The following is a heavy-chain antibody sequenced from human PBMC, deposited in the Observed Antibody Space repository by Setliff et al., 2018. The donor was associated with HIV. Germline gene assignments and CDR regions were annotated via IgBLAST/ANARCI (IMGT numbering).Heavy chain of an antibody. J-gene: IGHJ4*02. CDR2: IYPNGSP. CDR1: GGAINNYY. Sequence: SQTLSLTCTVSGGAINNYYWSWVRQPPGKGLEWIGYIYPNGSPDYPSGNIVYNPSFRSRVTLSLDPSKNQSSLKLTSVTAADAAVYYCTGDYNSGSYRFDYWGQGTPVTVSS. D-gene: IGHD3-10*01. V-gene: IGHV4-4*08. CDR3: TGDYNSGSYRFDY.